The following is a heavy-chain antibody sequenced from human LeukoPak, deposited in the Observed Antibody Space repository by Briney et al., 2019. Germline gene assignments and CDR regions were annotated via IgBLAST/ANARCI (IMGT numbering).Heavy chain of an antibody. J-gene: IGHJ4*02. Sequence: ASVKVSCKASGYTFTSYGISWLRQAPGQGLEWLGWISGYNGNTNYAQKFQGRVTMTTDTPTSTAYMDLRSLKSDDTAVYYCAVHDFYSGGYHFDYWGQRTLVTVSS. D-gene: IGHD3-3*01. V-gene: IGHV1-18*01. CDR3: AVHDFYSGGYHFDY. CDR2: ISGYNGNT. CDR1: GYTFTSYG.